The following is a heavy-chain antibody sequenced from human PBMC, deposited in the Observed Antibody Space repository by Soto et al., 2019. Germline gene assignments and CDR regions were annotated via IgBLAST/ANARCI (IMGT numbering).Heavy chain of an antibody. CDR3: ATMGTPVTGLYYFDY. CDR1: GGSISSGNYY. Sequence: SETLSLTCAVSGGSISSGNYYWSWIRQPPGKGLEWIGFISYSGTTHYSASLRSRVSISVDTSKNQFSLDLSSVTAADTAVYYCATMGTPVTGLYYFDYWGQGTLVTVSS. J-gene: IGHJ4*02. V-gene: IGHV4-30-4*01. CDR2: ISYSGTT. D-gene: IGHD4-17*01.